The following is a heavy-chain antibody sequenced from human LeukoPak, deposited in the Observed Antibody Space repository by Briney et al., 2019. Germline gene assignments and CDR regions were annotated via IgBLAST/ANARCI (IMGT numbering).Heavy chain of an antibody. CDR1: GFTFDDYA. J-gene: IGHJ4*02. CDR3: PKGRGLRLTLVRGVIIGGYFDY. Sequence: GGSLRLSCAASGFTFDDYAMHWVRQAPGKGLEWVSGISWNSGSIGYADSVKGRFTISRDNAKNSLYLQMNSLKAEDMALYYCPKGRGLRLTLVRGVIIGGYFDYWGQGTLVTVSS. CDR2: ISWNSGSI. V-gene: IGHV3-9*03. D-gene: IGHD3-10*01.